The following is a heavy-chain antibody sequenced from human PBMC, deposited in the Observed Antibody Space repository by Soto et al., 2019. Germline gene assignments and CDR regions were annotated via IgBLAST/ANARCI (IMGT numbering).Heavy chain of an antibody. CDR1: GFTFSSYA. CDR2: ISYDGSNK. Sequence: GGSLRLPCAASGFTFSSYAMHWVRQAPGKGLEWVAVISYDGSNKYYADSVKGRFTISRDNSKNTLYLQMNSLRAEDTAVYYCARSGYCSGGSCYYFDYWGQGTLVTVSS. D-gene: IGHD2-15*01. J-gene: IGHJ4*02. V-gene: IGHV3-30-3*01. CDR3: ARSGYCSGGSCYYFDY.